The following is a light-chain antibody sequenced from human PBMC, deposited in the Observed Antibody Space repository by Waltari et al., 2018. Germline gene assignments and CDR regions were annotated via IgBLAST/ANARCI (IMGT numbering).Light chain of an antibody. J-gene: IGKJ5*01. CDR3: QQHYSLPIT. Sequence: DIQMTQSHSSLSASVGDRVTITCQASQGINNFLNWYQQRPGKAPDLLIYDASNLETGAPSRFSGSGSGTDFTFTISSVQPEDIATYYCQQHYSLPITFGQGTRLEIK. V-gene: IGKV1-33*01. CDR2: DAS. CDR1: QGINNF.